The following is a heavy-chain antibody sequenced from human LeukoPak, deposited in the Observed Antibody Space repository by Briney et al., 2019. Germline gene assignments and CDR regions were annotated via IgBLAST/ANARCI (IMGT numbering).Heavy chain of an antibody. J-gene: IGHJ5*02. CDR3: AREIVGEQWQVNWLDP. V-gene: IGHV4-31*02. D-gene: IGHD6-19*01. CDR1: GDSITSGDYY. Sequence: SETLSLTCSVSGDSITSGDYYWTWLRQHPEKGLEWIGYIYHSGSSHCNPSLKSRVTMSVDTSKNHFSLTLNSVTDADTAVYYCAREIVGEQWQVNWLDPWGQGILVTVSS. CDR2: IYHSGSS.